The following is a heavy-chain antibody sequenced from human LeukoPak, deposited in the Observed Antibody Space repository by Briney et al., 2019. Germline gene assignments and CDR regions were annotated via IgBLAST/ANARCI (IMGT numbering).Heavy chain of an antibody. D-gene: IGHD2-8*01. CDR2: IYHSGST. CDR3: TRHQWWLAPRNFDY. V-gene: IGHV4-34*01. CDR1: GGSFSGYY. Sequence: SETLSLTCAVYGGSFSGYYWSRIRQPPGKGLEWVGSIYHSGSTYYNPSLKSRVTISVDTSKNQFSLKLSSVTAADMAVYYCTRHQWWLAPRNFDYWGQGTLVTVSS. J-gene: IGHJ4*02.